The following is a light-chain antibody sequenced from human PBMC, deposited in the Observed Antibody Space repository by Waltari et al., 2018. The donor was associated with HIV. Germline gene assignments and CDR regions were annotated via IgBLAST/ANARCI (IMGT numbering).Light chain of an antibody. CDR2: DNN. CDR1: SSNIGNNF. V-gene: IGLV1-51*01. CDR3: GTWDSSLSVWV. Sequence: QSVLPQPPSVSAAPGQKVTISCSGSSSNIGNNFGTWYQQLPGTAPKLLIYDNNKRPSGIPDRFSGSKSGTSATLGITGLQTGDEADYYCGTWDSSLSVWVFGGGTNLTVL. J-gene: IGLJ3*02.